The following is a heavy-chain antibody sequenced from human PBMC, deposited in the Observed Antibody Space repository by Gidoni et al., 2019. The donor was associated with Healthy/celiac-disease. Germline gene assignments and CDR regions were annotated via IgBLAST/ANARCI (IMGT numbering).Heavy chain of an antibody. J-gene: IGHJ4*02. V-gene: IGHV3-48*03. Sequence: EVQLVESGGGLVQPGGSMILSGAASGFTFSSYELNWVRQAPGKGLEWVSYISSSGTTIYYADSVKGRFTISRDNAKNSLYLQMNSLRAEDTAVYYCARYRGGRHLDYWGQGTLVTVSS. CDR1: GFTFSSYE. CDR3: ARYRGGRHLDY. CDR2: ISSSGTTI. D-gene: IGHD3-10*01.